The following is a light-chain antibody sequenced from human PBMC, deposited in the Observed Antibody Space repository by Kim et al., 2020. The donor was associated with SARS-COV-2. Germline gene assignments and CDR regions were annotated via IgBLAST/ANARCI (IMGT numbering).Light chain of an antibody. J-gene: IGKJ4*01. CDR1: QGISTS. CDR2: GAS. V-gene: IGKV1-27*01. CDR3: QKYNSVPLT. Sequence: ASVGDRVIITCRASQGISTSLAWYQQKPGKSPKLLIYGASSLQSGVPSRFSGSGSGTDFTLTITSLQPEDVATYYCQKYNSVPLTFGGGTKVDIK.